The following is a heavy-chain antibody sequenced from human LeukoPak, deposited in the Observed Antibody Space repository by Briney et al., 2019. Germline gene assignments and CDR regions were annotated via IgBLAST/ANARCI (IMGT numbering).Heavy chain of an antibody. Sequence: NPSETLSLTCAVYGGSFSGYYWSWIRQPAGNGLEWIGEINHSGSTNYNPSLKSRVTISVDTSKTQFSLKLSSVTAADTAVYYCAHYYDSSGYYFNWFDPWGQGTLVTVSS. CDR2: INHSGST. D-gene: IGHD3-22*01. J-gene: IGHJ5*02. V-gene: IGHV4-34*01. CDR3: AHYYDSSGYYFNWFDP. CDR1: GGSFSGYY.